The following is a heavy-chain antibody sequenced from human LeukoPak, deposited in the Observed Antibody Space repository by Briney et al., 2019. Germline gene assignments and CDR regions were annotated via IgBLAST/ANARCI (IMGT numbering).Heavy chain of an antibody. Sequence: GGSLRLSCAASGFTLSTYWMHWVRQAPGKGLEWVAVISYDGSNKYYADSVKGRFTISRDNSKNTLYLQMNSLRAEDTAVYYCAKLEELRFAFDIWGQGTMVTVSS. CDR2: ISYDGSNK. V-gene: IGHV3-30*18. CDR3: AKLEELRFAFDI. J-gene: IGHJ3*02. D-gene: IGHD1-26*01. CDR1: GFTLSTYW.